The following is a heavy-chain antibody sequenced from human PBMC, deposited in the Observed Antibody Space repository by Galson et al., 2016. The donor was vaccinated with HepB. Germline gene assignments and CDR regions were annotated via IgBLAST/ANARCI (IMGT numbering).Heavy chain of an antibody. D-gene: IGHD4-17*01. CDR3: AREGDYHAALAV. Sequence: SLRLSCAASGFTVSSNYMTRVRQAPGKGLEWVSVILTSGGTNYADSVKGRFTISRDNSKNTLYLQMNSLRPEDTAVYYCAREGDYHAALAVWGKGTTVTVSS. J-gene: IGHJ6*04. CDR2: ILTSGGT. CDR1: GFTVSSNY. V-gene: IGHV3-66*03.